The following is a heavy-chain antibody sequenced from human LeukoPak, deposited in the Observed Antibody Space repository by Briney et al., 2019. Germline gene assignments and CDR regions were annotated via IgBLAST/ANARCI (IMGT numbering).Heavy chain of an antibody. CDR2: INHSGNT. V-gene: IGHV4-34*01. J-gene: IGHJ3*02. CDR3: ASCLSYYYDTSGHQVRDAFDI. D-gene: IGHD3-22*01. CDR1: GGSFSGYY. Sequence: SETLSLTCAVCGGSFSGYYWSWIRQPPGKGLEWIGEINHSGNTDYNPSLKSRVTISVDTSKNQFSLKLSSVTAADTAVYYCASCLSYYYDTSGHQVRDAFDIWGQGTMVTVSS.